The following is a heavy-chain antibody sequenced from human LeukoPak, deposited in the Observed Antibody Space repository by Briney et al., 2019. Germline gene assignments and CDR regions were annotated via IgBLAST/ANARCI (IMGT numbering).Heavy chain of an antibody. J-gene: IGHJ4*02. V-gene: IGHV3-7*05. D-gene: IGHD4-23*01. CDR2: INQHGTDK. Sequence: GGSLRLSCAASGFTFSSYWMSWVRQAPGKGLEWVANINQHGTDKYYVDSVRGRFTISRDNAENSLYLQMNSLRAEDTAVYYCAANGGPFDFWGQGTLVTVSS. CDR3: AANGGPFDF. CDR1: GFTFSSYW.